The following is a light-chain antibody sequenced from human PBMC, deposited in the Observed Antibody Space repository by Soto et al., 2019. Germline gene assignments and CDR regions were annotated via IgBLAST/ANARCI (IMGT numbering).Light chain of an antibody. CDR3: QQYGSSPPTAT. V-gene: IGKV3-20*01. J-gene: IGKJ2*01. Sequence: EIVLTQSPGTLSLSPGERATLSFRASQSVSSSDLAWYQQKPGQAPRLLIYGASSRATGIPDRFSGSGSGTDFTLTISRLEPEDFAVYYCQQYGSSPPTATFGQGTKLEIK. CDR1: QSVSSSD. CDR2: GAS.